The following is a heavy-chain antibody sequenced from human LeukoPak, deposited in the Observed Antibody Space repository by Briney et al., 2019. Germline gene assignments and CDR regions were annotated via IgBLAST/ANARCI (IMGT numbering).Heavy chain of an antibody. CDR2: IYYSGST. CDR1: GGSISSYY. V-gene: IGHV4-59*01. J-gene: IGHJ6*03. CDR3: ARVQLPPPYYMDV. D-gene: IGHD2-2*01. Sequence: PSETLSLTCTVSGGSISSYYWSWIRQPPGKGLEWIGYIYYSGSTNYNPSLKSRVTISVDTSKNQFSLKLSSVTAADTAVYYCARVQLPPPYYMDVWGKGTTVTVSS.